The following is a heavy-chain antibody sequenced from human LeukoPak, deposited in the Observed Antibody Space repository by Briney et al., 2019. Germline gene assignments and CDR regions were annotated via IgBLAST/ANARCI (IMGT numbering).Heavy chain of an antibody. J-gene: IGHJ6*02. Sequence: ETLSLTCAVYGGSFSGYYWSWIRQPPGKGLEWVSAISGSGGSTYYADSVKGRFTISRDNSKNTLYLQMNSLRAEDTAVYYCAKVILTGYSYYYYGMDVWGQGTTVTVSS. D-gene: IGHD3-9*01. CDR2: ISGSGGST. CDR1: GGSFSGYY. V-gene: IGHV3-23*01. CDR3: AKVILTGYSYYYYGMDV.